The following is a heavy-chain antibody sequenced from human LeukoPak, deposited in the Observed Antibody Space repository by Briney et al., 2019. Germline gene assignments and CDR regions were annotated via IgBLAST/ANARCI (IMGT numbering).Heavy chain of an antibody. CDR1: YYDFTSGG. D-gene: IGHD6-19*01. CDR2: ISPYNGDT. CDR3: ARAGSGSGWYFDY. V-gene: IGHV1-18*01. J-gene: IGHJ4*02. Sequence: ASLKVSCKASYYDFTSGGITWVRQAPGQGLEWMGWISPYNGDTRYVQKLQGRVTMTTDTSTSTAYMELRSLRFDDTAVYYCARAGSGSGWYFDYWGQGTLVTVSS.